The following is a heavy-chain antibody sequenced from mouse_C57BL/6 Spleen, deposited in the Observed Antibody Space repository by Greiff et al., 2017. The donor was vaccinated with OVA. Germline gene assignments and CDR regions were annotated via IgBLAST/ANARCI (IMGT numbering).Heavy chain of an antibody. J-gene: IGHJ4*01. CDR3: VRPLYYYGTQYYYAMDY. V-gene: IGHV10-1*01. Sequence: VKDRFTISRDDSESMLYLQMNNLKTEDTAMYYCVRPLYYYGTQYYYAMDYWGQGTSVTVSS. D-gene: IGHD1-1*01.